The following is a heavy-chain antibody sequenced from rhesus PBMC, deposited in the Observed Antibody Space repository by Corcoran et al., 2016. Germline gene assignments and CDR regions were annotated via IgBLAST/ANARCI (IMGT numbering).Heavy chain of an antibody. J-gene: IGHJ6*01. CDR3: ARADGGLDS. V-gene: IGHV4-80*01. CDR2: IKCNSGST. CDR1: GASISSYW. Sequence: QVQLQESGPGLVKPSEPLSLACAVSGASISSYWLSWTRQPPGKGLVWIWEIKCNSGSTYYNTSLKSRVTISKDASKNQFSLKLSSVTAADTAVYYCARADGGLDSWGQGVVVTVSS.